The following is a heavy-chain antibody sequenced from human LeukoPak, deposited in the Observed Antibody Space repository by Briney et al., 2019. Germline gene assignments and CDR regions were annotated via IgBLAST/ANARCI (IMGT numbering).Heavy chain of an antibody. CDR1: GGSISRGGYY. Sequence: SETLFLTCTVSGGSISRGGYYWSWIRQHPGKGLEWIGYIYYSGSTYYNPSLKSRVIISVDTSKNQFSLKLSSVTAADTAVYYCARYYDIEDWFDPWGQGTLVTVSS. V-gene: IGHV4-31*03. J-gene: IGHJ5*02. D-gene: IGHD3-9*01. CDR3: ARYYDIEDWFDP. CDR2: IYYSGST.